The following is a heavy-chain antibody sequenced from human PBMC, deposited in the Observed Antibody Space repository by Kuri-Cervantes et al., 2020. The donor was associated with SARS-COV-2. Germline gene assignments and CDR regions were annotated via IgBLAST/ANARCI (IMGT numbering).Heavy chain of an antibody. V-gene: IGHV4-59*01. CDR2: FYYRGNP. CDR1: GDSIRNSY. CDR3: ATLPREGGGAY. J-gene: IGHJ4*02. Sequence: GSLRLSCNVSGDSIRNSYWSWIRQPPGKGLEWIGYFYYRGNPNYNPSLKSRVTISLDTSKHQFSLKLNSVTAADTAVYYCATLPREGGGAYWGQGTLVTVSS. D-gene: IGHD3-16*01.